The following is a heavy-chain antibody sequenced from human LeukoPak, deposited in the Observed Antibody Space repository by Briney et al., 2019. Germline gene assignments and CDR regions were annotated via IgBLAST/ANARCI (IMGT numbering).Heavy chain of an antibody. CDR1: VGTFSSYA. D-gene: IGHD5-18*01. J-gene: IGHJ6*02. CDR2: VIPIFGTA. CDR3: ARAPAWIQLWDYYYYGMDV. V-gene: IGHV1-69*05. Sequence: SVKVSCKASVGTFSSYAISWVRQAPGQGLEWMGGVIPIFGTANYAQKLQGRVTMTTDTSTSTAYMELRSLRSDDTAVYYCARAPAWIQLWDYYYYGMDVWGQGTTVTVSS.